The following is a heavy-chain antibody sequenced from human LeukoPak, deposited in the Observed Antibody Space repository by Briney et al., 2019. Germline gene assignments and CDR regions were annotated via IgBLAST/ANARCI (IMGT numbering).Heavy chain of an antibody. V-gene: IGHV4-34*01. CDR1: GGSISGYY. Sequence: SETLSLTCTVSGGSISGYYWSWIRQPPGKGLEWIGEINHSGSTNYNPSLKSRVTISVDTSKNQFSLKLSSVTAADTAVYYCARGLYSSGWLTLWGQGTLVTVSS. CDR3: ARGLYSSGWLTL. J-gene: IGHJ4*02. D-gene: IGHD6-19*01. CDR2: INHSGST.